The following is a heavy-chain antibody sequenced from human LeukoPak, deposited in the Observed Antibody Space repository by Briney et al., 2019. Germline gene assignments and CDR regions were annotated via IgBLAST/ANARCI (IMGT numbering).Heavy chain of an antibody. CDR3: AKEGSIMITFGGVIAHWYFDL. V-gene: IGHV3-23*01. CDR2: ISGSGGGT. D-gene: IGHD3-16*02. Sequence: GGSLRLSCAASGVTFSFSSYAMSWVRQAPGKGLEWVSAISGSGGGTYYADSVNGRFTISRDNSKNTLYLQINSLRAEDTAVYYCAKEGSIMITFGGVIAHWYFDLWGRGTLVTVSS. CDR1: GVTFSFSSYA. J-gene: IGHJ2*01.